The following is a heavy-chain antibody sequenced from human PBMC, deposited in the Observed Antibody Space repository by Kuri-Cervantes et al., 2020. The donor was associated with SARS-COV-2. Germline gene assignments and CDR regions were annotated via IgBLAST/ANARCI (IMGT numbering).Heavy chain of an antibody. V-gene: IGHV3-49*04. CDR2: IRSKAYGGTT. D-gene: IGHD1-26*01. CDR3: TPDKEEGATLLDV. J-gene: IGHJ6*04. Sequence: GESLSLSCTAPGFTFGDYAMSWVRQAPGKGLEWVGFIRSKAYGGTTEYAASVKGRFTISRDDSKSIAYLQMNSLKTEDTAVYYCTPDKEEGATLLDVWGKGTTVTVSS. CDR1: GFTFGDYA.